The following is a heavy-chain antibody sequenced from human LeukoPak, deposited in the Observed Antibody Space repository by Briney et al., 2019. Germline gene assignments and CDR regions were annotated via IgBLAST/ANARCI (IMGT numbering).Heavy chain of an antibody. D-gene: IGHD3-3*01. Sequence: PGGSLRLSCAASGFTFSGYVMSCVRQAPGKGLEWVSAISGSGASTNYADSVKGRFTISRDNSKNTLYLQMNSLRAEDTAVYYCAKEPDYDFWSGSYFHHWGQGTLVTVSS. CDR2: ISGSGAST. V-gene: IGHV3-23*01. CDR3: AKEPDYDFWSGSYFHH. CDR1: GFTFSGYV. J-gene: IGHJ1*01.